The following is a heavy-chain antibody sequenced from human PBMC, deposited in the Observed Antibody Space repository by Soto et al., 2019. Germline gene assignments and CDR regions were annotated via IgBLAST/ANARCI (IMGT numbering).Heavy chain of an antibody. D-gene: IGHD2-21*02. J-gene: IGHJ4*02. V-gene: IGHV3-7*04. CDR1: GFDFSGFW. Sequence: VQVVESGGGLVQPGGSLRLSCEVSGFDFSGFWMNWVRQAPGKGLEWVANINQGGSEKNFEDSVKGRFTISRDNAKNSLYLQMNSLRAGDAAVYYCARGGRDVDYWGQGTLVTVSS. CDR3: ARGGRDVDY. CDR2: INQGGSEK.